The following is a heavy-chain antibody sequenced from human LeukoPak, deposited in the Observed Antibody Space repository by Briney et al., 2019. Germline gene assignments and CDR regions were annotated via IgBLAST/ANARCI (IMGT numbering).Heavy chain of an antibody. J-gene: IGHJ4*02. CDR2: IYSGGST. CDR3: ARSLSVADVDYFDY. V-gene: IGHV3-53*05. Sequence: GGSLRLSCAASGFTVSSNYMSWVRQAPGKGLEWVSVIYSGGSTYYADSVKGRFTISRDNSKNTLYLQMNSLRAEDTAVYYCARSLSVADVDYFDYWGQGTLVTVSS. CDR1: GFTVSSNY. D-gene: IGHD6-19*01.